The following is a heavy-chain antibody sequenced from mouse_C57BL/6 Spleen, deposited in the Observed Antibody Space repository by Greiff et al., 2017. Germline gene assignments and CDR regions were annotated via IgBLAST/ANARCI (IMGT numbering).Heavy chain of an antibody. J-gene: IGHJ2*01. CDR3: AIRINVPFDY. CDR2: IHPSDSDT. Sequence: QVHVKQPGAELVKPGASVKVSCKASGYTFTSYWMHWVKQRPGQGLEWIGRIHPSDSDTNYNQKFKGKATLTVAKSSSTAYMQLSSLTSEDSAVYYCAIRINVPFDYWGQGTTLTVSS. CDR1: GYTFTSYW. V-gene: IGHV1-74*01.